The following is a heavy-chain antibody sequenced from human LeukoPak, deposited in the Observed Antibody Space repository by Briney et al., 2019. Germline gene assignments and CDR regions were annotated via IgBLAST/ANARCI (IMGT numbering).Heavy chain of an antibody. D-gene: IGHD6-13*01. CDR2: IYYSGST. CDR3: ARGARIAATNFDY. J-gene: IGHJ4*02. V-gene: IGHV4-59*01. CDR1: GGSISSYY. Sequence: SGALSLPRTVSGGSISSYYWSWVRRPPGKGLGWIGYIYYSGSTNYNPSLKSRVTISVDTSKNQFSLKLSSVTAADTAVYYCARGARIAATNFDYWGQGTLVTVSS.